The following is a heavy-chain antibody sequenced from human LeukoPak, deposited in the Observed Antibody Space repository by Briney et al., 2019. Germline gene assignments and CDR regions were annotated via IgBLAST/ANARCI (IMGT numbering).Heavy chain of an antibody. J-gene: IGHJ5*02. V-gene: IGHV3-11*01. Sequence: GGPLRLSCAASNFVFSDYYMSWVRQAPGKGLQWVSYISSGGDSIYYADSVRGRFTISRDNAKNSLYLQMNSLRADDTAVYYCAREMDGEYGSGTFYDLWGQGNMVTVSS. D-gene: IGHD3-10*01. CDR1: NFVFSDYY. CDR3: AREMDGEYGSGTFYDL. CDR2: ISSGGDSI.